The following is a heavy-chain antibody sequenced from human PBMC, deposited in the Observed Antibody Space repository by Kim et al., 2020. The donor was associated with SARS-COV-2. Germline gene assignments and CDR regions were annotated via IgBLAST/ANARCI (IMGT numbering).Heavy chain of an antibody. J-gene: IGHJ5*02. CDR1: GGSISSYY. V-gene: IGHV4-59*13. CDR2: IYYSGST. D-gene: IGHD2-2*01. CDR3: ARGYFRDCSSTSCPNWFDP. Sequence: SETLSLTCTVSGGSISSYYWSWIRQPPGKGLEWIGYIYYSGSTNYNPSLKSRVTISVDTSKNQFSLKLSSVTAADTAVYYCARGYFRDCSSTSCPNWFDPWGQGTLVTVSS.